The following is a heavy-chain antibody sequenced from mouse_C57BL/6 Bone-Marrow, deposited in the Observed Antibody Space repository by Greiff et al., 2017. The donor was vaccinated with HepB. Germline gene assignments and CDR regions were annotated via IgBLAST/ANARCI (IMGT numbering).Heavy chain of an antibody. J-gene: IGHJ2*01. CDR3: ARHEDQGGTETYYFDY. D-gene: IGHD3-3*01. V-gene: IGHV1-62-2*01. Sequence: VQLQESGAELVKPGASVKLSCKASGYTFTEYTIHWVKQRSGQGLEWIGWFYPGSGSIKYNEKFKDKATLTADKSSSTVYMELSRLTSEDSAVYFCARHEDQGGTETYYFDYWGQGTTLTVSS. CDR2: FYPGSGSI. CDR1: GYTFTEYT.